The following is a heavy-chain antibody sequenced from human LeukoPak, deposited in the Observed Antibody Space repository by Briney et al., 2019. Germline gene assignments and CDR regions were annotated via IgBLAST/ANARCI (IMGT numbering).Heavy chain of an antibody. Sequence: GASVKVSCKASGYTFTSYDINWVRQATGQGLEWMGWMNPNSGNTGYAQKFQGRVTVTRNTSISTAYMELSSLRSEDTAVYYCARGRRCSGGSCYSVWLYWGQGTLVTVSS. D-gene: IGHD2-15*01. CDR2: MNPNSGNT. CDR3: ARGRRCSGGSCYSVWLY. J-gene: IGHJ4*02. CDR1: GYTFTSYD. V-gene: IGHV1-8*01.